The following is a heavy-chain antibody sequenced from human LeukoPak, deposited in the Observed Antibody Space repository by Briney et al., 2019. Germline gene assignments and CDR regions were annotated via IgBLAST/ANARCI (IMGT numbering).Heavy chain of an antibody. Sequence: PGGSLRLSCAASGFSFSASSMNWVRQAPGKGLEWVSSIFGDGPGLYYADSVKGRFTISRDNGKNSVYLEMNSLRDDDTAVYYCTREGGSTDAGFWGQGTLVTVSS. CDR2: IFGDGPGL. CDR1: GFSFSASS. V-gene: IGHV3-21*06. J-gene: IGHJ4*02. D-gene: IGHD5/OR15-5a*01. CDR3: TREGGSTDAGF.